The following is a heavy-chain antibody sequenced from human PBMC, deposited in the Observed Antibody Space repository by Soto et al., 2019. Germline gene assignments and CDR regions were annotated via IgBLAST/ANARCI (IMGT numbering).Heavy chain of an antibody. D-gene: IGHD1-26*01. J-gene: IGHJ3*01. Sequence: SATRSLTCTVSGGSMSNYYWNWIRHPPGKGLEWIGSVSSSGSTNYNPSLMSPVTISIDMSKNLFSLKLSSVTATDTAVYYCARTVWALHAFDFWGPGTMVTVSS. CDR2: VSSSGST. CDR1: GGSMSNYY. CDR3: ARTVWALHAFDF. V-gene: IGHV4-59*07.